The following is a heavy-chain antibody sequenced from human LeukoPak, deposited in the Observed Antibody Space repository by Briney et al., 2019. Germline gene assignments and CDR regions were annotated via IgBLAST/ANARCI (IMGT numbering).Heavy chain of an antibody. CDR2: INYSGNT. V-gene: IGHV4-59*08. CDR1: GGSISSYY. Sequence: PGGSLRLSCTVSGGSISSYYWSWIRQPPGKGLEWIGYINYSGNTNYNPSLKSRVTISVDTSKNQFSLKLSSVTAADTAVYYCASFSWGSGSYNQEAIWSWFDPWGQGTLVTVSS. CDR3: ASFSWGSGSYNQEAIWSWFDP. J-gene: IGHJ5*02. D-gene: IGHD3-10*01.